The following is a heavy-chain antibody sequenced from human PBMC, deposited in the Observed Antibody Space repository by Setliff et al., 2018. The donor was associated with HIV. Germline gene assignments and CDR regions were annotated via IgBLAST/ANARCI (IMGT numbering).Heavy chain of an antibody. CDR1: GASFTDHY. Sequence: SETLSLTCIVSGASFTDHYWSWIRQPPGKGLEWIGYLFHTGDTDYNPSLESRVTISVDTSKTQLSLKLSSVTAADTAVYYCARHGFNMLMGMDVFDIWGQGTMVTVSS. V-gene: IGHV4-59*08. J-gene: IGHJ3*02. D-gene: IGHD3-10*02. CDR3: ARHGFNMLMGMDVFDI. CDR2: LFHTGDT.